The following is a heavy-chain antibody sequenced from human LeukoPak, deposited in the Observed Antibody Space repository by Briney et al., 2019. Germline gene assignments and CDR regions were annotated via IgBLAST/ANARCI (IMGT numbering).Heavy chain of an antibody. V-gene: IGHV3-23*01. J-gene: IGHJ4*02. CDR2: ISGGGGST. CDR1: GFTFSSYA. Sequence: GGSLRLSCAASGFTFSSYAMSWVRQAPGKGLEWVSAISGGGGSTYYADSVKGRFTISRDNSKNTLYLQMNSLRAEDTAVYYCAKGQYQLLYCFDYWGQGTLVTVSS. D-gene: IGHD2-2*02. CDR3: AKGQYQLLYCFDY.